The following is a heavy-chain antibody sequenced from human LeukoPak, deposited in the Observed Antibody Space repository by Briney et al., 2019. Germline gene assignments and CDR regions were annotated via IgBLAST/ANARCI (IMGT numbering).Heavy chain of an antibody. CDR3: ARGSTASDY. CDR1: GGSFGGYY. Sequence: SETLSLTCAVYGGSFGGYYWGWIRQPPGKGLEWIGEINHSGSTNYNPSLKSRVTISVDTSKNQFSLKLSSVTAADTAVYYCARGSTASDYWGQGTLVTVSS. V-gene: IGHV4-34*01. J-gene: IGHJ4*02. D-gene: IGHD5-18*01. CDR2: INHSGST.